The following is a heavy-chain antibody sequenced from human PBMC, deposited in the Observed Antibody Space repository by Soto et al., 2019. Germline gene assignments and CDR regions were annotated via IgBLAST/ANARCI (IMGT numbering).Heavy chain of an antibody. Sequence: QVQLVQSGAEEKKPGASVKVSCKASGYTFTSYAMHWVRQAPGQRLEWMGWINAGNGNTKYSQKFQGRVTITRDTSASTAYMELSSLRSEDTAVYYCAREPSSIAAHAMDYWGQGTLVTVSS. V-gene: IGHV1-3*05. D-gene: IGHD6-6*01. CDR2: INAGNGNT. J-gene: IGHJ4*02. CDR1: GYTFTSYA. CDR3: AREPSSIAAHAMDY.